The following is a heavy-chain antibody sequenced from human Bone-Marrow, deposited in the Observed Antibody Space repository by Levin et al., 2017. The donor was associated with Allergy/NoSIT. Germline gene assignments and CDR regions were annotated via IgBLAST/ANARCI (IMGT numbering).Heavy chain of an antibody. CDR2: IIPTLGPA. D-gene: IGHD3-16*02. V-gene: IGHV1-69*04. CDR3: ARVGYYDDIWGTYRITEGFDY. Sequence: SVKVSCKVSGGTFNTYATHWVRQAPGQGLEWMGSIIPTLGPANYAQDFQDRVTITADKSTTTAYMVLSSLRSEDTAVYFCARVGYYDDIWGTYRITEGFDYWGQGTLVTVSS. J-gene: IGHJ4*02. CDR1: GGTFNTYA.